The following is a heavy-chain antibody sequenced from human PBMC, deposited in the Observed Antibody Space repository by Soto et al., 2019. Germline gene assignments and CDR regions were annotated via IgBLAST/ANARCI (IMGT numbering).Heavy chain of an antibody. V-gene: IGHV3-23*01. Sequence: GGSLRLSCVTSGYNFNKYAVSWVRQAPGKGLEWVSAISGSGGSTYYADSVKGRFTISRDNSKNTLYLQMNSLRAEDTAVYYCAKDGLPPVWGSYRQNWFDPWGQGTLVTVSS. CDR2: ISGSGGST. CDR1: GYNFNKYA. CDR3: AKDGLPPVWGSYRQNWFDP. J-gene: IGHJ5*02. D-gene: IGHD3-16*02.